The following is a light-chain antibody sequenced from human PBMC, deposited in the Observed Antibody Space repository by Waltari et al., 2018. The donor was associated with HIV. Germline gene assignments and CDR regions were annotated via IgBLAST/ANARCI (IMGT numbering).Light chain of an antibody. CDR3: KSSTTRSTPCV. CDR1: NSDIGRHNS. J-gene: IGLJ1*01. V-gene: IGLV2-14*01. Sequence: QSALTQPASVSGSPGQSITISCTGTNSDIGRHNSFAWYQQHPDKAPKPIIYDVSNRPAGVSDRFSGSKSGNTASLTISGLQAEDEADYYCKSSTTRSTPCVFGSGTKVTVL. CDR2: DVS.